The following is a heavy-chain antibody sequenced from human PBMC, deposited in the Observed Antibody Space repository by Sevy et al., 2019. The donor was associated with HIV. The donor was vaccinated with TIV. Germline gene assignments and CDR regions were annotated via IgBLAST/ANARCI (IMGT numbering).Heavy chain of an antibody. Sequence: SETLSLTCTVSGGSISSYYWSWIRQPPGKGLEWIGYSYYSGDTDYNSSLKNRVTISVDKSKNQLSLRLSSVTAADTAVYYCARERYDSNWYGLESGNDALDVWGQGTLVTVSS. CDR3: ARERYDSNWYGLESGNDALDV. CDR2: SYYSGDT. V-gene: IGHV4-59*01. D-gene: IGHD4-4*01. J-gene: IGHJ3*01. CDR1: GGSISSYY.